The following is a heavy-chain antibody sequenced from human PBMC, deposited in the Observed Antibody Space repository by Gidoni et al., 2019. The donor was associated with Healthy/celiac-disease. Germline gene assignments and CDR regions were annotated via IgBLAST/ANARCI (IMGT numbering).Heavy chain of an antibody. CDR2: INHSGST. D-gene: IGHD4-17*01. CDR1: GGSFSGYY. CDR3: ARGASRTVTTYSYYMDV. V-gene: IGHV4-34*01. J-gene: IGHJ6*03. Sequence: QVQLQQWGAGLLKPSETLSLTCAVYGGSFSGYYWSWTRQPPGKGLEWIGEINHSGSTNYNPSLKSRVTISVDTSKNQFSLKLSSVTAADTAVYYCARGASRTVTTYSYYMDVWGKGTTVTVSS.